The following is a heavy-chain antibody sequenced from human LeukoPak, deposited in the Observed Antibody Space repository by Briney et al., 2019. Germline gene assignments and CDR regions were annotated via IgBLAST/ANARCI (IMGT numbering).Heavy chain of an antibody. CDR1: GDSIGTYY. V-gene: IGHV4-59*01. D-gene: IGHD3-10*01. Sequence: PSETLSLTCTVSGDSIGTYYWSWIRRPPGKGLEWIGHVYYAGITDYNPSLQSRVTISVDPSRNQLSLKLNSVTAADTAVYYCARHADSGFGQLAFDYWGQGTLVTVSS. CDR2: VYYAGIT. CDR3: ARHADSGFGQLAFDY. J-gene: IGHJ4*02.